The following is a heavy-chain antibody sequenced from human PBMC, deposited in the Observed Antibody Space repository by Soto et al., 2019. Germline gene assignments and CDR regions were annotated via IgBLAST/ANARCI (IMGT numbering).Heavy chain of an antibody. CDR2: IYHAGSS. CDR1: GYSISSGYY. CDR3: ARRSVPYSMVV. J-gene: IGHJ6*02. V-gene: IGHV4-38-2*01. Sequence: SEPLSLMCAVSGYSISSGYYWGLIRQPPGKGLEWIGIIYHAGSSYYNPSLKSRVTISVDTSKNQFSLRLNSVTAADTAVYYCARRSVPYSMVVCGQGTTITVSS.